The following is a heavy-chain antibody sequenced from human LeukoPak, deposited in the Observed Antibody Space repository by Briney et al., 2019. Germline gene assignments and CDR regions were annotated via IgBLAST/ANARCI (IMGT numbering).Heavy chain of an antibody. J-gene: IGHJ4*02. V-gene: IGHV1-24*01. D-gene: IGHD3-22*01. CDR1: GYTLTELS. Sequence: ASVKVSCKVSGYTLTELSMHWVRQAPGKGLEWMGGFDPEDGETIYAQKFQGRVTMTEDTSTDTAYMELSSLRSEDTAVYYCATDTFRVVALGQWGQGTLVTVPS. CDR2: FDPEDGET. CDR3: ATDTFRVVALGQ.